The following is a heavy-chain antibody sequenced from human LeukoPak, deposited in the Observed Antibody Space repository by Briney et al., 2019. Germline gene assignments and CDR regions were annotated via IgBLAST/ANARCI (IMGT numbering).Heavy chain of an antibody. CDR3: ARWVPAAIVLDY. V-gene: IGHV3-30-3*01. Sequence: GGSLRLSCAASGFTFSSYAMHWIRQAPGKGLEWVAVISYDGSNKYYADSVKGRFTISRDNSKNTLYLQMNSLRAEDTAVYYCARWVPAAIVLDYWGQGTLVTVSS. J-gene: IGHJ4*02. CDR1: GFTFSSYA. D-gene: IGHD2-2*01. CDR2: ISYDGSNK.